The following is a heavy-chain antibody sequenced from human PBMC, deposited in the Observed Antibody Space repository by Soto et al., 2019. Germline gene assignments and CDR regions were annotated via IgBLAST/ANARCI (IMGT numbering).Heavy chain of an antibody. CDR3: ARLDGYHHYLDF. D-gene: IGHD5-12*01. V-gene: IGHV4-59*08. CDR2: IYYSAST. J-gene: IGHJ4*02. CDR1: GGSISSHY. Sequence: PSETLSPTGTVSGGSISSHYWSWIRHPPGQGLEWIGYIYYSASTTYNPSLKSRVTISVDKSKSRCSLRLSFVPAAATAVHFFARLDGYHHYLDFWGQGALVTVSS.